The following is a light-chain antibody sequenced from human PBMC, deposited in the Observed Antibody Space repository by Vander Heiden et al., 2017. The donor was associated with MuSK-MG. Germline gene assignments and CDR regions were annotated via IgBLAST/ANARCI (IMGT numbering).Light chain of an antibody. J-gene: IGLJ2*01. CDR2: DVT. Sequence: QSALTQPRSVTGPPGQAATISCTGTSSDVGGYNYLSWYQQPPGKALKLIIYDVTERPAGVPDRFSGSKSGNTASLTVSGRRTEDEADYFCGSDRANRDLVFGGGTTLTVL. CDR3: GSDRANRDLV. CDR1: SSDVGGYNY. V-gene: IGLV2-11*01.